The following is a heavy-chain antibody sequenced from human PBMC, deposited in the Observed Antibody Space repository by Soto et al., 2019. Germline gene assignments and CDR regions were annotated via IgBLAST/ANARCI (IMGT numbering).Heavy chain of an antibody. V-gene: IGHV1-18*01. CDR2: ISTFNGKT. CDR1: RYTFTSHG. Sequence: QIQLVQSGGDVKTPGASVKVSCTTSRYTFTSHGIAWVRQAPGQGLEWMGWISTFNGKTDYAQKFQGRVTMTADTIPGTVPIELRSLRSDDTAVYYCARLLTEGATFREDAFDLWGPGTKVTVSS. CDR3: ARLLTEGATFREDAFDL. J-gene: IGHJ3*01. D-gene: IGHD3-9*01.